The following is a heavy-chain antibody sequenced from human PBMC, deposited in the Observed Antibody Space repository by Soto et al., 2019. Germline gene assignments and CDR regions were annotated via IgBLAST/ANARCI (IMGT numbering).Heavy chain of an antibody. V-gene: IGHV3-30*18. Sequence: QVQLVESGGGVVQPGRSLRLSCAASGFTFSSYGMHWVRQAPGKGLEWVAVISYDGSNKYYADSVKGRFTISRDNSKYALCLQMNSLRAEDTAVYYCAKSWDSFIYYYYGMDVWGQGTTVTVSS. CDR1: GFTFSSYG. D-gene: IGHD1-26*01. J-gene: IGHJ6*02. CDR2: ISYDGSNK. CDR3: AKSWDSFIYYYYGMDV.